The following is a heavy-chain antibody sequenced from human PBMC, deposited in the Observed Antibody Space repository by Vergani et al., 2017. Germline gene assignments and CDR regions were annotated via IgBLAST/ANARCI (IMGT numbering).Heavy chain of an antibody. J-gene: IGHJ4*02. D-gene: IGHD2-21*01. Sequence: QVQLQESGPGLVKPSETLSLSCTVSGDSISTSSYAWGWIRHPPGKTLEWIGTVFYGGRTSYNPSLKSRVTLSLDTSKKQVSLHLTSVTAADTAVYYCARHISVVRPSSMTAFDYWGQGTLVTVSS. V-gene: IGHV4-39*01. CDR2: VFYGGRT. CDR3: ARHISVVRPSSMTAFDY. CDR1: GDSISTSSYA.